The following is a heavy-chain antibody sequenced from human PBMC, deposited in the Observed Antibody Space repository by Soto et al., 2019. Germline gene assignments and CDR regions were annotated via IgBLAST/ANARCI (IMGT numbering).Heavy chain of an antibody. CDR2: ISGSGGGT. V-gene: IGHV3-23*01. J-gene: IGHJ4*02. Sequence: TGGSLRLSCAASGFTFSSYAMSWVRQAPGKGLEWVSAISGSGGGTYYADSVKGRFTISRDNSKNTLYLQMNSLRVEDTAVYYCAKHLYYYDSSGQYYFDYWGQGTLVTVYS. D-gene: IGHD3-22*01. CDR3: AKHLYYYDSSGQYYFDY. CDR1: GFTFSSYA.